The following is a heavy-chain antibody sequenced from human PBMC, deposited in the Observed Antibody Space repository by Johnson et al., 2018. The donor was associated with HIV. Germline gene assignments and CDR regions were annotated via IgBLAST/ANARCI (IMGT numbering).Heavy chain of an antibody. D-gene: IGHD1-20*01. V-gene: IGHV3-30*04. J-gene: IGHJ3*02. CDR2: ISYDGSNK. CDR3: ARYNWNEDI. Sequence: QVQLVESGGGVVQPGRSLRLSCAASGFTFSSYAMHWVRQAPGKGLEWVAVISYDGSNKYYAYSVKGRFTISRDNSKNTLYLQMNSLRAEDTAVYYCARYNWNEDIWGQGTMVTVSS. CDR1: GFTFSSYA.